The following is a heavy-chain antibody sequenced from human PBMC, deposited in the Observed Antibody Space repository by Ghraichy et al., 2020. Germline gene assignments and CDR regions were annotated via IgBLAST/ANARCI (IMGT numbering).Heavy chain of an antibody. V-gene: IGHV3-74*01. CDR1: GFTFSSYW. J-gene: IGHJ6*03. Sequence: GGSLRLSCAASGFTFSSYWMHWVRQVPGKGLMWVSRINTDGSSTSYADSVKGGFIISRDNAENTLYLQMNSLRAEDTAVYYCARDGPRRLPSYYMDVWGKGTTVTVSS. CDR3: ARDGPRRLPSYYMDV. CDR2: INTDGSST.